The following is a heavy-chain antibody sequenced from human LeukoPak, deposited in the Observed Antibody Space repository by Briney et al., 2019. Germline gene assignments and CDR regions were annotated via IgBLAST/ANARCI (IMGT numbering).Heavy chain of an antibody. CDR1: GFTFSSYA. Sequence: GGSLRLSCAASGFTFSSYAMHWVRQAPGKGLEWVAVISYDGSNKYYADSVKGRFTISRDNSKNTLYLQMNSLRAEDTAVYYCARDARTTIFGVVIIQTNLDYWGQGTLVTVSS. J-gene: IGHJ4*02. V-gene: IGHV3-30-3*01. CDR2: ISYDGSNK. CDR3: ARDARTTIFGVVIIQTNLDY. D-gene: IGHD3-3*01.